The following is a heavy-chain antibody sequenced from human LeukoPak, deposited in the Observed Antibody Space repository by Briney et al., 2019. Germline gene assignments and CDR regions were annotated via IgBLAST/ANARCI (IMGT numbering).Heavy chain of an antibody. J-gene: IGHJ5*02. Sequence: SVKVSCKASGGTFSSYAISWVRQASGQGLEWMGRIIPILGIANYAQKSQGRVTITADKSTSTAYMELSSLRSEDTAVYYCASFGDSGYDSDWFDPWGQGTLVTVSS. CDR3: ASFGDSGYDSDWFDP. CDR2: IIPILGIA. D-gene: IGHD5-12*01. CDR1: GGTFSSYA. V-gene: IGHV1-69*04.